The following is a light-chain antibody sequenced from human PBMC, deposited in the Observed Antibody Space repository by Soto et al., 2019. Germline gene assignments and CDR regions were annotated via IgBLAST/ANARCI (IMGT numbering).Light chain of an antibody. CDR3: QQYDTAIWAYT. J-gene: IGKJ2*01. V-gene: IGKV3-20*01. Sequence: EVVLTQSPVTLSLSPGERATLSCRASQSVSSSYLAWYQQKPGQAPRLLIYGASSRATGIPDRFSGSGSGTDFTRTIRRLEPEDFAVYYCQQYDTAIWAYTFGQGTKLEIK. CDR1: QSVSSSY. CDR2: GAS.